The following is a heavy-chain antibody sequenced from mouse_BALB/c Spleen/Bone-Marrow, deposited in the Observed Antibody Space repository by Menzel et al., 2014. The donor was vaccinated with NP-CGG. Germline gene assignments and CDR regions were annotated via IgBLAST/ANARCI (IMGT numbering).Heavy chain of an antibody. CDR1: GFTFSSYA. CDR3: ARRGYGNYVGYAMDY. CDR2: ISSGGSYT. Sequence: EVKLVESGGGLVKPGGSLKLSCAASGFTFSSYAMSWVRQTPEKRLEWVATISSGGSYTYYPDSVKGRFTTSRDNAKNTLYLQMSSLRSEDTAMYYCARRGYGNYVGYAMDYWGQGTSVTVSS. V-gene: IGHV5-9-1*01. J-gene: IGHJ4*01. D-gene: IGHD2-10*02.